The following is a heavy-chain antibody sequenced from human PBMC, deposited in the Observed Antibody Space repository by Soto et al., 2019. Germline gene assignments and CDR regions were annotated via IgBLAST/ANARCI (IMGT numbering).Heavy chain of an antibody. CDR2: IYYSGST. CDR3: AIRWRETTGTTYGNDY. D-gene: IGHD1-1*01. J-gene: IGHJ4*02. CDR1: GGSMSSSSYY. Sequence: PSETLALTCAVCGGSMSSSSYYGALIHQPPGKGLEWIGSIYYSGSTYYNPSLKSRVTISVDTSKNQFSLKLSSVTAADTAVYYCAIRWRETTGTTYGNDYWGEATLVT. V-gene: IGHV4-39*01.